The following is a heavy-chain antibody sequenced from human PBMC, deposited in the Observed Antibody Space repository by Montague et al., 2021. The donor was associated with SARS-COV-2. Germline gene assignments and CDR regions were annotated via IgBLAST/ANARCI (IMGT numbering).Heavy chain of an antibody. D-gene: IGHD3-10*01. CDR3: ARDLTYGSGRSYYYGMDV. CDR1: GFTVSSNY. V-gene: IGHV3-53*04. Sequence: SLRLSCAASGFTVSSNYMSWVRQAPGKGLEWVSVIYSGGSTYYADSVKGRFTISRHNSKNTLYLQMNSLRAEDTAVYYCARDLTYGSGRSYYYGMDVWGQGTRVPAPS. J-gene: IGHJ6*02. CDR2: IYSGGST.